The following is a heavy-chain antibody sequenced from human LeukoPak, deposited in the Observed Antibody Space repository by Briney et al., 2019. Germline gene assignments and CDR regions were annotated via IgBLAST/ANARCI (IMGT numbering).Heavy chain of an antibody. Sequence: GASVKVSCKASAYTFTSYYIHWVRQAPGQGLEWMGIINPGGGSPSYAQKFQGRVTLTKDTSTSTVSMELSSLRSEDTAVYYCARASTYSSSSGQYYFGFWGQGTLVTVSS. V-gene: IGHV1-46*01. J-gene: IGHJ4*02. CDR3: ARASTYSSSSGQYYFGF. CDR1: AYTFTSYY. D-gene: IGHD6-6*01. CDR2: INPGGGSP.